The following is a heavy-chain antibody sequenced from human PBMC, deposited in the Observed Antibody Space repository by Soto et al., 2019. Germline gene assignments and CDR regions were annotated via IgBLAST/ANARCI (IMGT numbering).Heavy chain of an antibody. CDR3: AIGRASGSYYLLDY. CDR2: INPNSGNI. J-gene: IGHJ4*02. D-gene: IGHD3-10*01. CDR1: GNTFTSYD. V-gene: IGHV1-8*01. Sequence: QVQLVQSGAEVKKPGASVKVSCKASGNTFTSYDINWVRQATGHGLEWMGWINPNSGNIGYAQKFQGRVTMTRDTAIRTAYMEVSRLRSDDTAVYYCAIGRASGSYYLLDYGGQGTLVTVSS.